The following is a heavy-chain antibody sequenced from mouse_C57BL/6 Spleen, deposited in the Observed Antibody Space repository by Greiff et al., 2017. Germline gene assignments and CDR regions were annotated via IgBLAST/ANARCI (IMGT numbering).Heavy chain of an antibody. V-gene: IGHV1-66*01. D-gene: IGHD3-2*02. CDR3: ARLGQLKAMDY. CDR1: GYSFTSYY. CDR2: IYPGSGNT. Sequence: QVQLKESGPELVKPGASVKISCKASGYSFTSYYIYWVKQRPGQGLEWIGWIYPGSGNTKYNEKFKGKATLTADTSSSTAYMQLSSLTSEDSAVYYCARLGQLKAMDYWGQGTSVTVSS. J-gene: IGHJ4*01.